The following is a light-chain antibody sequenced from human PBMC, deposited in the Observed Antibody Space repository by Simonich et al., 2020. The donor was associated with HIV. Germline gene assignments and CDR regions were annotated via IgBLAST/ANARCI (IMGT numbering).Light chain of an antibody. CDR1: QSVSSN. J-gene: IGKJ4*01. Sequence: EIVMTQSPGTLSVSPRERATLFCSASQSVSSNLAWYQQKPGQAPRLLIYGASIRATGVPGRFSGSGSGTEFTLTISTMQSEDFAVYYCQQYNNRPLTFGGGTKVEIK. CDR3: QQYNNRPLT. V-gene: IGKV3-15*01. CDR2: GAS.